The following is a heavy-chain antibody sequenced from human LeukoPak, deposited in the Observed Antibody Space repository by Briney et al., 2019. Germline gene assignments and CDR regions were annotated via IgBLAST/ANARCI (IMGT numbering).Heavy chain of an antibody. CDR2: INPNSGGT. CDR3: ARAGDPEARGSGSLSWFDP. CDR1: GYTFTGYY. J-gene: IGHJ5*02. D-gene: IGHD3-10*01. V-gene: IGHV1-2*02. Sequence: ASVKVSCKASGYTFTGYYMHWVRQAPGQGLEWMGWINPNSGGTNYAQKFQGRVTMTRDTSISTAYMELSRLRSDDTAVYYCARAGDPEARGSGSLSWFDPWGQGTLVTVSS.